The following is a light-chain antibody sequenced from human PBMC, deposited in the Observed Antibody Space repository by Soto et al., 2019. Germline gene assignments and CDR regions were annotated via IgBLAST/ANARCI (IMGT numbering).Light chain of an antibody. CDR1: QGISNY. Sequence: DIQMTQSPSSLSASVGDRVTITCRASQGISNYLAWYQQKPGKVPKLLIYPASTLQSGVPSRFSGSGSGTDFTLTISSLQPEDVATYYCQRYSSAPPWTFGQGTKVEIK. CDR2: PAS. J-gene: IGKJ1*01. CDR3: QRYSSAPPWT. V-gene: IGKV1-27*01.